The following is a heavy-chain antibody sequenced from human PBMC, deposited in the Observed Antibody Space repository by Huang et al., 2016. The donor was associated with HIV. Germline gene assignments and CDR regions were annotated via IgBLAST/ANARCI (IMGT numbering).Heavy chain of an antibody. Sequence: QVQLQESGPGLLKPSEALFLTCNVSGGPVTCVGQHWGWIRQPPRKGLEWIGTIYFGGSNYYNPTVNSGVTIDTDTSKNEVSLTVGFETPSDTDIYHCARSDGVLPYEHWGPRVLVTVSS. CDR2: IYFGGSN. J-gene: IGHJ4*02. V-gene: IGHV4-39*01. D-gene: IGHD3-3*01. CDR1: GGPVTCVGQH. CDR3: ARSDGVLPYEH.